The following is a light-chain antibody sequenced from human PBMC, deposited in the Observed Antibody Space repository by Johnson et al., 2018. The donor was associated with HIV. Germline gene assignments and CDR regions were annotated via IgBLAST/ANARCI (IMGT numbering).Light chain of an antibody. CDR1: SSNIGDNY. J-gene: IGLJ1*01. Sequence: QSVLTQPPSVSAAPGQKVSISCSGSSSNIGDNYVSWYQQVPGTAPKLLIYEDTKRPSEIPDRFSASKSGTSATLGITGLQTGDEADYYCGTWDSSLSGVFGTGTKVTVL. CDR3: GTWDSSLSGV. V-gene: IGLV1-51*02. CDR2: EDT.